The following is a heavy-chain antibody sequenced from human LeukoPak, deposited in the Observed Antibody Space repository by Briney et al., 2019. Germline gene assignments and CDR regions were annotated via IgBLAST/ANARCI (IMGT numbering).Heavy chain of an antibody. CDR3: ARYYYDTGSVFDV. CDR1: GYTFTDYY. V-gene: IGHV1-2*02. Sequence: GASVKVSCKASGYTFTDYYMHWVRQAPGQGLEWMGWINPNSGGTNYAQKFQGRVTMTQDTSISTAYMELSRLRSDDTAVYYCARYYYDTGSVFDVWGQGTRVTVSS. D-gene: IGHD3-22*01. J-gene: IGHJ3*01. CDR2: INPNSGGT.